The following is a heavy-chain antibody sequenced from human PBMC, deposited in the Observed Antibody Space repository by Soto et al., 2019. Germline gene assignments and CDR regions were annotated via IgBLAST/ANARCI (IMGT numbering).Heavy chain of an antibody. CDR1: NFSISSGYY. Sequence: SETLSLTCVVSNFSISSGYYWGWIRQSPGKGLEWIASIYRSGTTSYNPSLKSRVTISVDPSKNQLSLMLTAVTAADTAVYYCARTKRGSYYSVFNYWGRGSLVTVSS. J-gene: IGHJ4*02. D-gene: IGHD1-26*01. V-gene: IGHV4-38-2*01. CDR2: IYRSGTT. CDR3: ARTKRGSYYSVFNY.